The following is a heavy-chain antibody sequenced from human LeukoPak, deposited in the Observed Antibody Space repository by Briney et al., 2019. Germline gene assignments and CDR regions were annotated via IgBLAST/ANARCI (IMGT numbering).Heavy chain of an antibody. V-gene: IGHV3-7*03. CDR1: GFTFSSYW. D-gene: IGHD1-26*01. J-gene: IGHJ4*02. CDR3: AKGSGSYYLDY. CDR2: IKQDGSEK. Sequence: PGGSLRLSCAASGFTFSSYWMSWVRQAPGKGLEWVANIKQDGSEKYYVDSVKGRFTISRDNAKNSLYLQMNSLRAEDTAVYYCAKGSGSYYLDYWGQGTLVTVSS.